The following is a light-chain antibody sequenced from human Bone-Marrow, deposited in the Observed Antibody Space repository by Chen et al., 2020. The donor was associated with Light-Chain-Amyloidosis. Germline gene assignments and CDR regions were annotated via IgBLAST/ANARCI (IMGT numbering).Light chain of an antibody. CDR2: RDT. CDR1: DLPTKY. V-gene: IGLV3-25*03. J-gene: IGLJ2*01. CDR3: QSADSSGTYEVI. Sequence: SYELTQPPSVSVSPGQTARITCSGDDLPTKYAYWYQQKPGQPPVLVIHRDTERPSGISERVSGSSSGTTATLTSSGVQAEDEADYHCQSADSSGTYEVIFGGGTKLTVL.